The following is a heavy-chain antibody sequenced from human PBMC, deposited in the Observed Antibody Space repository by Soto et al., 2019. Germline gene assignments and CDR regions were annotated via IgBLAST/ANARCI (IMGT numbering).Heavy chain of an antibody. V-gene: IGHV1-2*04. CDR1: GYPFTDYY. Sequence: WXAVKVSCKASGYPFTDYYIHWVRRAPGQGLEWMGWINPNSGDTKSARKFHCWITMTRDTSINTAYMELSRLKSDDTAVYYCARGLTDITIFGVNGFDSWGQGTMVTVSS. J-gene: IGHJ3*01. D-gene: IGHD3-3*01. CDR3: ARGLTDITIFGVNGFDS. CDR2: INPNSGDT.